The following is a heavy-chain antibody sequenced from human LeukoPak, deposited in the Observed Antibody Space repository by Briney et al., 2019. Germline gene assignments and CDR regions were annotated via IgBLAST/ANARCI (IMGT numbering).Heavy chain of an antibody. CDR1: GGSFSGYY. CDR3: ARGPATAMVYYYYGMDF. J-gene: IGHJ6*02. CDR2: INHSGST. V-gene: IGHV4-34*01. Sequence: SETLSLTCAVYGGSFSGYYWSWIRQPPGKGLEWIGEINHSGSTNYNPSLKSRVTISVDTSKNQFSLKLSSVTAADTAVYYCARGPATAMVYYYYGMDFWGQGTTVTVSS. D-gene: IGHD5-18*01.